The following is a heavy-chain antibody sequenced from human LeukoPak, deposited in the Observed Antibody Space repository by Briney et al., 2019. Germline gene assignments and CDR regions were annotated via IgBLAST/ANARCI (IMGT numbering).Heavy chain of an antibody. Sequence: GGPLRLSCAASGFTFSDYYMSWIRQAPGKGLEWVSYISSSGSTIYYADSVKGRFTISRDNAKNSLYLQMNSLRAEDTAVYYCVRDQPIGYSNGYPFDYWGQGTLVTVSS. CDR3: VRDQPIGYSNGYPFDY. CDR2: ISSSGSTI. CDR1: GFTFSDYY. D-gene: IGHD5-18*01. V-gene: IGHV3-11*04. J-gene: IGHJ4*02.